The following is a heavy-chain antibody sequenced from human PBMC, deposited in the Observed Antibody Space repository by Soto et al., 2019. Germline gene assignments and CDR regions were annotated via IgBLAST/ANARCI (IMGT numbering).Heavy chain of an antibody. Sequence: PGGSLRLSCAASGFTFSSYAMSWVRQAPGKGLEWVSTISGSGGSTYYADSVKGRFTISRDNSKNTLHLQMNSLRAEDTAVYYCAKGYSSGWPHYFDYWGQGTLVTVSS. CDR3: AKGYSSGWPHYFDY. J-gene: IGHJ4*02. D-gene: IGHD6-19*01. V-gene: IGHV3-23*01. CDR2: ISGSGGST. CDR1: GFTFSSYA.